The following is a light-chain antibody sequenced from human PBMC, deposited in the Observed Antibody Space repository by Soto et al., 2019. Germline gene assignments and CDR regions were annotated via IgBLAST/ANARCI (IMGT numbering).Light chain of an antibody. CDR1: SSDVGGYNF. CDR2: DVR. Sequence: QSALTQPRSVSGSPGQSVTISCTGTSSDVGGYNFVSWYQQCPGKAPKVMIYDVRKRPSGVPDRFSGSKSGNTASLTISGLQADDEADYYCCSYAGYYTLVFGGGTKLTVL. V-gene: IGLV2-11*01. CDR3: CSYAGYYTLV. J-gene: IGLJ2*01.